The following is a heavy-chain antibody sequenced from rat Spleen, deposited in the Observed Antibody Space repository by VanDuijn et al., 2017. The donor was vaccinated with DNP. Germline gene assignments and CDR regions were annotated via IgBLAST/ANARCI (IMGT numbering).Heavy chain of an antibody. V-gene: IGHV5-31*01. CDR3: TIYSGDYFDY. CDR2: ISPSGDST. D-gene: IGHD1-1*01. Sequence: EVQLVESGGGPVQPGRSLKLSCVASGFIFSNYWMTWIRQAPGKGLEWVASISPSGDSTYYSDSVKGRFSISRDNAKSTLYLQMDSLRSEDTATYYCTIYSGDYFDYWGQGVMVTVST. CDR1: GFIFSNYW. J-gene: IGHJ2*01.